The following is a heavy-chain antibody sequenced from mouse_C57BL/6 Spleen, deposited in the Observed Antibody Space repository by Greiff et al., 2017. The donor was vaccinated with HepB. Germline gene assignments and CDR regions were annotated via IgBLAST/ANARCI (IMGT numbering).Heavy chain of an antibody. D-gene: IGHD1-1*01. CDR2: IHPNSGST. Sequence: QVQLQQPGAELVKPGASVKLSCKASGYTFTSYWMHWVKQRPGQGLEWIGMIHPNSGSTNYNEKFKSKATLTVDKSSSTAYMQLSSLTSEDSAVYYCARSGYGSSYFDYWGQGTTLTVSS. CDR1: GYTFTSYW. V-gene: IGHV1-64*01. CDR3: ARSGYGSSYFDY. J-gene: IGHJ2*01.